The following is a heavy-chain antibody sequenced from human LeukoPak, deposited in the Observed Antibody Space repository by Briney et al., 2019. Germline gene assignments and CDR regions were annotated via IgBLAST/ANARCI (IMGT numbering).Heavy chain of an antibody. CDR2: ISAYNGNT. Sequence: ASVKVSCKASGYTFTSYGISWARQAPGQGLEWMGWISAYNGNTNYAQKLQGRVTMTTDTSTSTAYMELRSLRSDDTAVYYCARDTYDSSGYYYVLLDYWGQGTLVTVSS. D-gene: IGHD3-22*01. CDR3: ARDTYDSSGYYYVLLDY. CDR1: GYTFTSYG. V-gene: IGHV1-18*01. J-gene: IGHJ4*02.